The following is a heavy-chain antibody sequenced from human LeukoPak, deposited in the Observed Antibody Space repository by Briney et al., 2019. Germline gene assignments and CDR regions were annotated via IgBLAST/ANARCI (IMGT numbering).Heavy chain of an antibody. J-gene: IGHJ4*02. V-gene: IGHV3-23*01. CDR2: ISDSGGST. CDR1: GFTFSSYA. Sequence: GGSLRLSCAASGFTFSSYAMSWVRQAPGKGLEWVSAISDSGGSTYYADSVKGRFTISRDNSKNTLYLQMNSLRAEDTAVYYCAKIPFWSGYSDYWGQGTLVTVSS. D-gene: IGHD3-3*01. CDR3: AKIPFWSGYSDY.